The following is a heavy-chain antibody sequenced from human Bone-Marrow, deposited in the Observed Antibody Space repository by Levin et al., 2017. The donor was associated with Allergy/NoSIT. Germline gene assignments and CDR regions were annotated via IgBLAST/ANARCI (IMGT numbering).Heavy chain of an antibody. Sequence: EASVKVSCKGSGYSFTSYWIGWVRQMPGKGLEWMGIIYPGDSDTRYSPSFQGQVTISADKSISTAYLQWSSLKASDTAMYYCARHPRIVVVPAAPADYWGQGTLVTVSS. CDR2: IYPGDSDT. V-gene: IGHV5-51*01. J-gene: IGHJ4*02. D-gene: IGHD2-2*01. CDR1: GYSFTSYW. CDR3: ARHPRIVVVPAAPADY.